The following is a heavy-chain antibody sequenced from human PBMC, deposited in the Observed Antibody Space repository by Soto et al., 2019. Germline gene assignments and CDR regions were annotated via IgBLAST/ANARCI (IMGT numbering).Heavy chain of an antibody. CDR3: ARGRYCLTGRCFPNWFDS. D-gene: IGHD7-27*01. Sequence: SETLSLTCTVSGGSISSGDYYWSWIRQPPGKGLEWIGYIYYSGSTYYNPSLKSRVTISVDTSKNQFSLKLSSVTAADTAVYYCARGRYCLTGRCFPNWFDSWGQGALVTVSS. V-gene: IGHV4-30-4*01. CDR2: IYYSGST. CDR1: GGSISSGDYY. J-gene: IGHJ5*01.